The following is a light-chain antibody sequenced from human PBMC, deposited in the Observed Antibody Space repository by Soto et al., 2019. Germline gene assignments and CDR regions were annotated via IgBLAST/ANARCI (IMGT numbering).Light chain of an antibody. Sequence: QSVLTQPPSASGTPGQRVTISCSGSSSNIGSNTVNWYQQLPGSAPKLLIYYNNQRPSGVPDRFSGSKSGTSASLAISGLQSEDEAAYYCAAWDDSLNGPVFGGGTQLTVL. CDR1: SSNIGSNT. V-gene: IGLV1-44*01. J-gene: IGLJ3*02. CDR3: AAWDDSLNGPV. CDR2: YNN.